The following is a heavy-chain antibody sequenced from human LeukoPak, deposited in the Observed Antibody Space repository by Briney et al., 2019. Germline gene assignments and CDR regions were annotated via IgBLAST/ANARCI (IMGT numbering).Heavy chain of an antibody. CDR2: ISFDGSTT. Sequence: GGSLRLSCTVSKFIFSNYAFHWVRQAPGKGLEWVAVISFDGSTTFYADSVKGRFTISRINSKNTLYLQMSSLRPEDTAVYHCAREVVVVPAAIPYYFDYWGQGTLVTVSS. CDR3: AREVVVVPAAIPYYFDY. J-gene: IGHJ4*02. V-gene: IGHV3-30-3*01. CDR1: KFIFSNYA. D-gene: IGHD2-2*01.